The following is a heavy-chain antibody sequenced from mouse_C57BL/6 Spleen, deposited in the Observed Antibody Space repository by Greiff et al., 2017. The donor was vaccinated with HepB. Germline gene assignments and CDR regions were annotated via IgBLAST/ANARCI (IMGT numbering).Heavy chain of an antibody. CDR2: ISDGGSYT. Sequence: DVQLVESGGGLVKPGGSLKLSCAASGFTFSSYAMSWVRQTPEKRLEWVATISDGGSYTYYPDNVKGRFTISRDNAKNNLYLQMSHLKSEDTAMYYCARELDYDDSSYVDAMDYWGQGTSVTVAS. CDR1: GFTFSSYA. J-gene: IGHJ4*01. V-gene: IGHV5-4*01. D-gene: IGHD1-1*01. CDR3: ARELDYDDSSYVDAMDY.